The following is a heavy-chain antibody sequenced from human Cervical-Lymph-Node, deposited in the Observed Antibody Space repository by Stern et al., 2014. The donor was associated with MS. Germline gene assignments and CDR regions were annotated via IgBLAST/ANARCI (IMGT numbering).Heavy chain of an antibody. J-gene: IGHJ5*02. CDR3: ALSSETSDRWYSLGYDL. Sequence: QVQLVQSGAEVTKPGSSVKVSCKASGGTFSKFPSSWVRQAPGQGLEWMGGIFPVFGTPTYAQEVRGRVTLTADVSTSTVYMELSSLRSDDTAVYYCALSSETSDRWYSLGYDLWGQGTLVTVSS. CDR2: IFPVFGTP. CDR1: GGTFSKFP. D-gene: IGHD6-13*01. V-gene: IGHV1-69*01.